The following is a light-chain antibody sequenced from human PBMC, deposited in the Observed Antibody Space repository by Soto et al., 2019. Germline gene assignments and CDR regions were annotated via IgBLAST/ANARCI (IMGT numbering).Light chain of an antibody. CDR1: SGHSSYA. Sequence: QPVLTQSPSASASLGASVKLTCTLSSGHSSYAIAWHQQQPEKGPRYLMKLNSDGSHSKGDGIPDRFSGSSSGAERSLTISSPQSEDESDYYCQTWSSGSHDVFGTGTKLTVL. CDR3: QTWSSGSHDV. J-gene: IGLJ1*01. CDR2: LNSDGSH. V-gene: IGLV4-69*01.